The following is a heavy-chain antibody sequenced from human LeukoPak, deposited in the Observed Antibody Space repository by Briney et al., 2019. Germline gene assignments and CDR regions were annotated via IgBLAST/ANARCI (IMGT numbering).Heavy chain of an antibody. CDR3: AKLGGVAVAVDY. D-gene: IGHD3-16*01. V-gene: IGHV3-23*01. CDR2: ISGSGGST. J-gene: IGHJ4*02. CDR1: GLTFSSYA. Sequence: GGSLRLSCAASGLTFSSYAMSWVRQAPGKGLEWVSAISGSGGSTYYTDSVKGRFTISRDNSKNTLYLQMNSLRAEDTAVYYCAKLGGVAVAVDYWGQGTLVTVSS.